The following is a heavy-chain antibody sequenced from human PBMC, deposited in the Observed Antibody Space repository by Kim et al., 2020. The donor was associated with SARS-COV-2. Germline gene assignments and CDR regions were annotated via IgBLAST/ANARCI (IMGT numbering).Heavy chain of an antibody. Sequence: GGSLRLSCAASGFMFKEHWMSWVRQAPGKGLEWVASINFGGDGKSYVDSGKGRFTISRDNAKNSFDLHMNSLRAEDTAVYYCAKMGWYAMDVWGQGTTVTVSS. CDR2: INFGGDGK. CDR1: GFMFKEHW. J-gene: IGHJ6*02. D-gene: IGHD6-13*01. CDR3: AKMGWYAMDV. V-gene: IGHV3-7*01.